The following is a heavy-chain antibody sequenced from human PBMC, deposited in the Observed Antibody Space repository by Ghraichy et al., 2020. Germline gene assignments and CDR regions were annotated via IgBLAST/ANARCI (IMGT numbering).Heavy chain of an antibody. CDR1: GFTFDDYT. J-gene: IGHJ4*02. D-gene: IGHD5-24*01. Sequence: GSLRLSCAASGFTFDDYTMHWVRQAPGKGLEWVSLISGNGGSTYYADSVKGRFTISRDNSKNSLYLQMNSLRTEDTALYYCAPGDDYFDYWGQGTLVTVSS. CDR3: APGDDYFDY. CDR2: ISGNGGST. V-gene: IGHV3-43*01.